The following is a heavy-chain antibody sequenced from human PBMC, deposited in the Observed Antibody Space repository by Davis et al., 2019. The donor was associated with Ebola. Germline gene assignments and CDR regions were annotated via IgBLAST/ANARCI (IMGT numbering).Heavy chain of an antibody. CDR3: ARAYSNAY. CDR2: LSGGADRT. D-gene: IGHD6-13*01. J-gene: IGHJ4*02. V-gene: IGHV3-23*01. Sequence: GESLKISCAVSGFPVWDYGLSWVRQAPGKGLEWVSGLSGGADRTYHADSVKGRFTISRDNSKNTIYLEMNNLRAEDTGVYYCARAYSNAYWGQGTTVTVSS. CDR1: GFPVWDYG.